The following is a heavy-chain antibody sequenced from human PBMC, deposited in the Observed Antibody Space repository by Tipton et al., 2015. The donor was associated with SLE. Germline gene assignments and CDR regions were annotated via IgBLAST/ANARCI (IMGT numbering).Heavy chain of an antibody. D-gene: IGHD6-13*01. V-gene: IGHV4-38-2*02. Sequence: TLSLTCTVSGGSISSYYWGWIRQPPGKGLEWIGSIYHSGSTYYNPSLKSRVPISVDTSKNQVSLKLSPVTAADTAVYYCARDHGGSSSWSDWGQGTLVTVSS. CDR1: GGSISSYY. J-gene: IGHJ4*02. CDR3: ARDHGGSSSWSD. CDR2: IYHSGST.